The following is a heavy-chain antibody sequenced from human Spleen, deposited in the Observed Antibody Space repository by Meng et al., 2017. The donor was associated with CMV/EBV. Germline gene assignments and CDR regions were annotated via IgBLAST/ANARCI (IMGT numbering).Heavy chain of an antibody. CDR1: GGSLNGYC. J-gene: IGHJ4*02. CDR2: ITALPRP. V-gene: IGHV4-34*01. D-gene: IGHD4/OR15-4a*01. Sequence: LSLTCAVYGGSLNGYCWGWIRQAPGKGLEWIGEITALPRPTSNPSLKSRVTISVDTSKNQFSLKLSSVTAADTAVYCCARGYGVFDYWGQGTLVTVSS. CDR3: ARGYGVFDY.